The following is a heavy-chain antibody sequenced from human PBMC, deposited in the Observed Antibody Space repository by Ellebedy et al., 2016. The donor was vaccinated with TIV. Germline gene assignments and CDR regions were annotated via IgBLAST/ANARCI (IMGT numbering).Heavy chain of an antibody. Sequence: PGGSLRLSCAASEFTFRTYHMHWVRQAPGKGLEWVAVIWYDGTAKFYAESVKGRFTISRDNSQHTLYREMNSLRADDTALYYCARELGGSGGSDFDYWGQGTLVTVSS. CDR1: EFTFRTYH. V-gene: IGHV3-33*01. J-gene: IGHJ4*02. CDR2: IWYDGTAK. D-gene: IGHD2-15*01. CDR3: ARELGGSGGSDFDY.